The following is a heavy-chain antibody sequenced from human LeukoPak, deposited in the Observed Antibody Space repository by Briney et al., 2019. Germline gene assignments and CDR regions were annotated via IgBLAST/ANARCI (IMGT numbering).Heavy chain of an antibody. D-gene: IGHD5-24*01. V-gene: IGHV4-59*01. Sequence: SETLSLTCTVSGGSISSSFWSWIRQPPGEGLEWIGSIFSSGSTNYNTSLRSRVSISLDTSKNQFSLKLGSVTAADTAVYFCARGGYGYNRWDYFDYWGQGTLVTVSS. CDR2: IFSSGST. CDR3: ARGGYGYNRWDYFDY. CDR1: GGSISSSF. J-gene: IGHJ4*02.